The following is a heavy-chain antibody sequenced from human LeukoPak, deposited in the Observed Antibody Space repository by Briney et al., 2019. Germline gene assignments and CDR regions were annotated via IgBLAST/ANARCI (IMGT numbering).Heavy chain of an antibody. D-gene: IGHD6-19*01. Sequence: GASVKVSCKASGYTFTCYYMHWVRQAPGQGREWMGWLNPNRRGTIYAQKFQGRVTMTRDTSISTAYMELTRLRSDDTAVYYCSRDPSIVAGTLYFDLWGRGTLVTVSS. CDR1: GYTFTCYY. V-gene: IGHV1-2*02. J-gene: IGHJ2*01. CDR3: SRDPSIVAGTLYFDL. CDR2: LNPNRRGT.